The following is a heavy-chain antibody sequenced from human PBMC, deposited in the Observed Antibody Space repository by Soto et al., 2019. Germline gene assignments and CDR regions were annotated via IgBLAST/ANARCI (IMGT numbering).Heavy chain of an antibody. V-gene: IGHV4-31*03. D-gene: IGHD2-8*01. J-gene: IGHJ6*02. Sequence: LSLTCTVSGGSISSGGYYWSWIRQHPGKGLEWIGYIYYSGSTYYNPSLKSRVTISVDTSKNQFSLKLSSVTAADTAVYYCARDQEGVRPHYYGMDVWGQGTTVTISS. CDR2: IYYSGST. CDR1: GGSISSGGYY. CDR3: ARDQEGVRPHYYGMDV.